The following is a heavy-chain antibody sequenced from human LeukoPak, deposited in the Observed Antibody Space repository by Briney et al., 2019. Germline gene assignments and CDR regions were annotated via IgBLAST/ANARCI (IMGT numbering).Heavy chain of an antibody. CDR1: GFTFGDYA. D-gene: IGHD5-18*01. Sequence: PGGSLRLSCTASGFTFGDYAMSWFRQAPGKGLEWVGFIRSKAYGGTTEYAASVKGRFTISRDDSKSIAYLQMNSLKTEDTAVYYCTRPQRWIQLWPFYWGQGTLVTVSS. CDR2: IRSKAYGGTT. V-gene: IGHV3-49*03. CDR3: TRPQRWIQLWPFY. J-gene: IGHJ4*02.